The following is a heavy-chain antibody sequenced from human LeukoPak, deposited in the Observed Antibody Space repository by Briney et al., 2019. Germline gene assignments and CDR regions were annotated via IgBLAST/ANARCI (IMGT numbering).Heavy chain of an antibody. CDR1: GFTFSSYG. J-gene: IGHJ6*02. V-gene: IGHV3-30*02. Sequence: GGSLRLSCAASGFTFSSYGMHWVRQAPGKGLEWVAFIRYDGGNKYYADSVKGRFTISRDNSKNTLYLQMNSLRAEDTAVYYCDSSGVYGSGSYPLYYYYYYGMDVWGQGTTVTVSS. D-gene: IGHD3-10*01. CDR3: DSSGVYGSGSYPLYYYYYYGMDV. CDR2: IRYDGGNK.